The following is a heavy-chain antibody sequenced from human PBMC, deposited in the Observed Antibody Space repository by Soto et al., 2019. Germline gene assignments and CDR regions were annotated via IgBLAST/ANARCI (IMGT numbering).Heavy chain of an antibody. J-gene: IGHJ6*02. CDR1: GFSLSTGGVG. Sequence: QITLKESGPTLVKPTQTLTLTCTFSGFSLSTGGVGVGWIRQPPGKALEWLALIYWDNDKRYSPSLKSRLTVTRDTSKTPVVLTTNNRAPVDTPTYYCVHSRCGGDCLRSYSSHYYYGMDVWGQGTTVTVFS. V-gene: IGHV2-5*02. CDR2: IYWDNDK. CDR3: VHSRCGGDCLRSYSSHYYYGMDV. D-gene: IGHD2-21*02.